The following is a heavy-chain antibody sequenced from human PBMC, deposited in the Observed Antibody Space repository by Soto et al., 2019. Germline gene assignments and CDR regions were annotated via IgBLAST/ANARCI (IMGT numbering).Heavy chain of an antibody. CDR2: IYYSGTT. V-gene: IGHV4-59*01. D-gene: IGHD3-10*01. CDR3: TRATYYRYYFDV. CDR1: GGSINNYY. J-gene: IGHJ4*01. Sequence: PSETLSLTCTVPGGSINNYYLSWIRQSPGKGLEWIGYIYYSGTTNYNPSLKSRVTISIDRSENQFSLKVSSVAAADTAVYFCTRATYYRYYFDVWGHGTLVTVSS.